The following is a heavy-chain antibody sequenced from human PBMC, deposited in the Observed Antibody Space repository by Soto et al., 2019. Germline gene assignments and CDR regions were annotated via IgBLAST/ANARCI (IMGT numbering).Heavy chain of an antibody. V-gene: IGHV4-34*01. CDR3: ARGRCSSTSCYGGMDV. CDR1: CGSFSGYY. J-gene: IGHJ6*02. CDR2: INHSGST. Sequence: PSETLSLTCAVYCGSFSGYYWSWIRQPPGKGLEWIGEINHSGSTNYNPSLKSRVTISVDTSKNQFSLKLSSVTAADTAVYYCARGRCSSTSCYGGMDVWGQGTTVTVSS. D-gene: IGHD2-2*01.